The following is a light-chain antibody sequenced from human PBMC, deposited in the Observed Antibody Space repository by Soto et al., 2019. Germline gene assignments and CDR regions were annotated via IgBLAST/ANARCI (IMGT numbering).Light chain of an antibody. CDR2: GAS. Sequence: EIVWTQSPGTLSLSPGERATLSCRASQSVSSSYLAWYQQKPGQAPSLXXYGASSRATGIPARISGSGSGTDFTLTISRLETADFALYDCQRYGSSPTWTFGQGTKVDIK. J-gene: IGKJ1*01. V-gene: IGKV3-20*01. CDR1: QSVSSSY. CDR3: QRYGSSPTWT.